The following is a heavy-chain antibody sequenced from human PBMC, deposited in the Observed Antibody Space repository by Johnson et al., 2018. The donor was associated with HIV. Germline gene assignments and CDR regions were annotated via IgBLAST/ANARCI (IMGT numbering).Heavy chain of an antibody. CDR2: IYSGGST. CDR3: AREDGDSSSGAGAFDI. Sequence: VQLVESGGGLIQPGGSLRLSCAASGFTVSSNYMSWVRQAPGKGLEWVSVIYSGGSTYYADSVKGRFTISRDNSKNTLYLQMNSLRAEDTAVYYCAREDGDSSSGAGAFDIWGQGTMVPVSS. J-gene: IGHJ3*02. CDR1: GFTVSSNY. V-gene: IGHV3-53*01. D-gene: IGHD6-13*01.